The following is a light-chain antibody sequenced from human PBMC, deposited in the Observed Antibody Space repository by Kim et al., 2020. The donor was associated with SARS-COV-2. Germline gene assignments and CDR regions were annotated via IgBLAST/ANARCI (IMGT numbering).Light chain of an antibody. CDR1: SSDIGSFAY. V-gene: IGLV2-14*03. CDR2: DVT. Sequence: QSVVTQPASVSGSPGQSITISCTATSSDIGSFAYVFWYQQHPGKAPKLIISDVTKRPSGVSSRFSGSKSGNTASLTISGLQPEDEADYYCSSYTVNTKAVFGTGTKVTVL. J-gene: IGLJ1*01. CDR3: SSYTVNTKAV.